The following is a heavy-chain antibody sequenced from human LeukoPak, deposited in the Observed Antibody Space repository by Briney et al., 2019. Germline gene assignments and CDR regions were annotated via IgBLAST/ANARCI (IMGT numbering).Heavy chain of an antibody. D-gene: IGHD6-19*01. J-gene: IGHJ5*02. CDR3: ARGKWLVHWFDP. Sequence: SETLCLTCAAYGGSFSGYYWSWIRQPPGKGLQWIGEINHSGSTNYNPSPKSRLTISLDTYKNKSSLKLSSVNAAVSAVYYCARGKWLVHWFDPWGQGTLVTVSS. CDR1: GGSFSGYY. CDR2: INHSGST. V-gene: IGHV4-34*01.